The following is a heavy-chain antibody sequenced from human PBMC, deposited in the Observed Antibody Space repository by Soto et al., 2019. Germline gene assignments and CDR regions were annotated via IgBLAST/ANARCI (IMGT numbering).Heavy chain of an antibody. CDR2: INPNNGNT. D-gene: IGHD2-2*03. V-gene: IGHV1-8*01. J-gene: IGHJ4*02. Sequence: ASVKVSCKTSGYTFTRFDINWVRQATGQRLEWMGWINPNNGNTGYAQMFQGRVTMTRDTSTSTVYMELRSLRSDDTAAYYYSTGGYCATGLSCAPLPRDYWGQRTLVTVSS. CDR3: STGGYCATGLSCAPLPRDY. CDR1: GYTFTRFD.